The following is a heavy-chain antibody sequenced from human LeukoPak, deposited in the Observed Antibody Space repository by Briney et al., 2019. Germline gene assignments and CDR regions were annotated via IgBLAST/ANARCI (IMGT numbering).Heavy chain of an antibody. CDR3: ARGHCHDSSGSPKDAFDI. Sequence: GGSLRLSCAASGFTFSSYVMHWVRQATGKGLEWVSAIGTAGDTYYPGSVKGRFTISRENAKNSLYLQMNSLRAGDTAVYYCARGHCHDSSGSPKDAFDIWGQGTMVTVSS. CDR2: IGTAGDT. V-gene: IGHV3-13*01. D-gene: IGHD3-22*01. J-gene: IGHJ3*02. CDR1: GFTFSSYV.